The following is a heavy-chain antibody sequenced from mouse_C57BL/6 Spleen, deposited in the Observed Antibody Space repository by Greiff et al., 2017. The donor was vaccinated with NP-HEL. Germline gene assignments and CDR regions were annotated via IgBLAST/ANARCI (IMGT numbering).Heavy chain of an antibody. CDR3: GREAAQATYFDY. Sequence: EVQLQESGPELVKPGASVKISCKASGYSFTDYNMNWVKQSNGKSLEWIGVINPNYGTTSYNQKFKGTATLTVDQSSSTAYMQLNSLTSEDSAVYYCGREAAQATYFDYWGQGTTLTVSS. J-gene: IGHJ2*01. D-gene: IGHD3-2*02. CDR1: GYSFTDYN. V-gene: IGHV1-39*01. CDR2: INPNYGTT.